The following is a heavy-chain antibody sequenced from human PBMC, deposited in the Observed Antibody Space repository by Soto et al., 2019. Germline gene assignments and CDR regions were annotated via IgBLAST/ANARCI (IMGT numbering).Heavy chain of an antibody. D-gene: IGHD5-12*01. CDR1: GFTFSSYA. Sequence: GGSLRLSCAASGFTFSSYAMHWVRQAPGKGLEYVSAISSNGGSTYYANSVKGKFTISRDNSKNTLYLQMGSLRAEDMAVYYCAREVAVGSYDLYIWGQGTMVTVSS. CDR3: AREVAVGSYDLYI. CDR2: ISSNGGST. V-gene: IGHV3-64*01. J-gene: IGHJ3*02.